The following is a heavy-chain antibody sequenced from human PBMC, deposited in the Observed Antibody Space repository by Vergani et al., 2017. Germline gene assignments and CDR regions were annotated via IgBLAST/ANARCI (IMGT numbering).Heavy chain of an antibody. CDR2: IWYDGNNK. D-gene: IGHD3-16*01. Sequence: QVHLVESGGGVVQPGRSLRLSCAASGFTFSSYGMHWVRQAPGKGLEWVAVIWYDGNNKWYADSVKGRFAISRDNSKNTLYLQMNSLRAEDTAMYYCARDQGGVDYWGQGTLVTVSS. V-gene: IGHV3-33*01. J-gene: IGHJ4*02. CDR3: ARDQGGVDY. CDR1: GFTFSSYG.